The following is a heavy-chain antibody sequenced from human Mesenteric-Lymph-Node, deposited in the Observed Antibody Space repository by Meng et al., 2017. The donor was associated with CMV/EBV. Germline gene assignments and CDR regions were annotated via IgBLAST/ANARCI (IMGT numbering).Heavy chain of an antibody. J-gene: IGHJ4*02. Sequence: SGFIFSNYGMHWVRQAPGKGLEWVAVIWYDGNYKYYADSVKGRFTISRDNSKNTLYLQMNSLRADDTAVYYCARDRGPYSAYETTGYWGQGTLVTVSS. V-gene: IGHV3-33*01. CDR3: ARDRGPYSAYETTGY. CDR2: IWYDGNYK. CDR1: GFIFSNYG. D-gene: IGHD5-12*01.